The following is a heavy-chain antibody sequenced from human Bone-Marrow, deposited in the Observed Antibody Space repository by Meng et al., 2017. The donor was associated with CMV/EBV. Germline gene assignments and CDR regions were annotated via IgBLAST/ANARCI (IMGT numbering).Heavy chain of an antibody. D-gene: IGHD3-3*01. CDR3: AGYYDFWSGYYRFDY. J-gene: IGHJ4*02. CDR1: GFTFGDYA. CDR2: IRSKAYGGTK. Sequence: GGSLRLSCTASGFTFGDYAMSWVRQAPGKGLEWVGFIRSKAYGGTKEYAASVKGRFTISRDNSKNTLYLQMNSLRAEDTAVYYCAGYYDFWSGYYRFDYWGQGTLVTVSS. V-gene: IGHV3-49*04.